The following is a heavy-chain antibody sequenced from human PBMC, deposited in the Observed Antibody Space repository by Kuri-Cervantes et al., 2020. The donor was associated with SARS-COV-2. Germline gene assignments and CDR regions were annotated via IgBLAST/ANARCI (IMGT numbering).Heavy chain of an antibody. J-gene: IGHJ1*01. CDR3: ARGGAEMATILRGWYFQH. V-gene: IGHV3-30*01. CDR2: ISYDGSNK. D-gene: IGHD5-24*01. Sequence: GGSLRLSCAASGFTFSSYAMHWVRQAPGKGLEWVAVISYDGSNKYYADSVKGRFTISRDNSKNTLYLQMNGLRAEDTAVYYCARGGAEMATILRGWYFQHWGQGTLVTVSS. CDR1: GFTFSSYA.